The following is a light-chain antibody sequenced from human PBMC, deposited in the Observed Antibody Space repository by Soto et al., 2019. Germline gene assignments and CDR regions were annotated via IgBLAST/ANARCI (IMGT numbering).Light chain of an antibody. CDR1: QSLLHSRGYNF. V-gene: IGKV2-28*01. CDR3: LQALQTPRM. CDR2: LAS. J-gene: IGKJ1*01. Sequence: DIVVSQSPLSLSVTPGETASISCRSSQSLLHSRGYNFLDWYLQKPGQSPQLLIYLASNRASGVSDRFRGSGSGANFTLEITRVEDEDVGVYYCLQALQTPRMFGQGTKVEIK.